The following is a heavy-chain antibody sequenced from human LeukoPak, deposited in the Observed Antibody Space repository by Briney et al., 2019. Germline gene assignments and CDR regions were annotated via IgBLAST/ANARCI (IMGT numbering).Heavy chain of an antibody. J-gene: IGHJ4*02. Sequence: GGSLRLSCAASGFTFSSYGMHWVRQAPGKGLEWVAVIGYDGSNKYYADSVKGRFTISRDNSKNTLYLQMNSLRAEDTAVYYCARETSYYYDSSGYRLTDYWGQGTLVTVSS. V-gene: IGHV3-33*01. CDR3: ARETSYYYDSSGYRLTDY. CDR2: IGYDGSNK. CDR1: GFTFSSYG. D-gene: IGHD3-22*01.